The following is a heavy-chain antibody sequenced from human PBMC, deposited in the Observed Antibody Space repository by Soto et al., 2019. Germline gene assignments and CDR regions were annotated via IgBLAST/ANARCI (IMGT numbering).Heavy chain of an antibody. V-gene: IGHV3-23*01. CDR3: ATVHNTSRSFDY. Sequence: PGGSLRLSCAASGFTFNIYAMTWVRQAPGKGLEWVSTTGATGRTTYYSDSVKGRFTVSRDNSRNTLDLQMSKLRAEDTAVYYCATVHNTSRSFDYWGQGTLVTVSS. D-gene: IGHD1-20*01. CDR1: GFTFNIYA. J-gene: IGHJ4*02. CDR2: TGATGRTT.